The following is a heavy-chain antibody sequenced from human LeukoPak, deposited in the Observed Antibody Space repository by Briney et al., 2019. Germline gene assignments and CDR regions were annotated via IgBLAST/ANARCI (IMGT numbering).Heavy chain of an antibody. CDR3: AGDTPLAVAEATLDY. D-gene: IGHD6-19*01. CDR1: GGSISSYY. Sequence: SETLSLTCTVSGGSISSYYWSWIRQPAGKGLEWIGRIYTSGSTNYNPSLKSRVTMSVDTSKNQFSLKLSSVTAADTAVYYCAGDTPLAVAEATLDYWGQGTLVTVSS. CDR2: IYTSGST. J-gene: IGHJ4*02. V-gene: IGHV4-4*07.